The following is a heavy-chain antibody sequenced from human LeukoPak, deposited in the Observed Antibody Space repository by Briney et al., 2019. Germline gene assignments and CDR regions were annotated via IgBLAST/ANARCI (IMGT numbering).Heavy chain of an antibody. D-gene: IGHD6-6*01. CDR3: AKDPTSPYYYYMDV. V-gene: IGHV3-74*01. Sequence: GGSLRLSCAASGFTFSNYWMHWVRQAPGKGLVGVSRINSDARSTSYADSVKRRFTISRDTAKTTLYLQMNRLSAEETAVYYCAKDPTSPYYYYMDVWGKGTTVTISS. J-gene: IGHJ6*03. CDR2: INSDARST. CDR1: GFTFSNYW.